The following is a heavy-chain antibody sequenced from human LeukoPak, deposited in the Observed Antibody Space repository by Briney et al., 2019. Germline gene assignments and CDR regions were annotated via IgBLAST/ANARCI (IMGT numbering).Heavy chain of an antibody. J-gene: IGHJ6*03. V-gene: IGHV4-34*01. D-gene: IGHD3-3*01. CDR2: INHSGST. CDR1: GGSFSGYY. Sequence: SETLSLTCAVYGGSFSGYYWSWIRQPPGKGLEWIGEINHSGSTNYNPSLKSRVTISVDTSKNQFSLKLSSVTAADTAVYYCARGNILRHYYYYMDVWGKGITVTVSS. CDR3: ARGNILRHYYYYMDV.